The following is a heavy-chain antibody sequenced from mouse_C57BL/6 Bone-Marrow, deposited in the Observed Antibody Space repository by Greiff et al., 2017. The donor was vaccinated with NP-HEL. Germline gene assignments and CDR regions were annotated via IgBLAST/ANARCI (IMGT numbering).Heavy chain of an antibody. CDR1: GYTFTSYW. CDR2: INPSSGYT. Sequence: VQLVESGAELAKPGASVTLSCKASGYTFTSYWMPWVKQRPGQGLEWIGYINPSSGYTKYNQKFKDKATLTADKSSSKAYMQLSSLAYEDSAFYYCARPSPRGSFHWYFDVWGTGTTVTVSS. J-gene: IGHJ1*03. V-gene: IGHV1-7*01. CDR3: ARPSPRGSFHWYFDV. D-gene: IGHD1-1*01.